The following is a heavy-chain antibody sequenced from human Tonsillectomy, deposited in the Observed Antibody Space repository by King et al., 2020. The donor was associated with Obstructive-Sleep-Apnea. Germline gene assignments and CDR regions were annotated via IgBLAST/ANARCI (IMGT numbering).Heavy chain of an antibody. J-gene: IGHJ4*02. CDR3: ARFPGAAAGQGIDY. CDR1: GGSISSGTYY. D-gene: IGHD6-13*01. V-gene: IGHV4-39*01. Sequence: QLQESGPGLVKPSETLSLTCIVSGGSISSGTYYWGWIRQPPGKGLEWIGSIYYTGSTYSNPSLTSRVTIFVDTSKNQFSLKLSSVTAADTAVYYCARFPGAAAGQGIDYWGQGTLVIVSS. CDR2: IYYTGST.